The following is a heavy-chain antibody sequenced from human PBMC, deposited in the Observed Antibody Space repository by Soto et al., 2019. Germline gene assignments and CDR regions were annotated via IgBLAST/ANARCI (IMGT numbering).Heavy chain of an antibody. CDR3: AHAYGGTSWPNDAFDV. V-gene: IGHV2-5*02. CDR2: IYWDDDK. J-gene: IGHJ3*01. CDR1: GFSLSADGVG. Sequence: QITLTESGPTLVKPTQTLTLTCTFSGFSLSADGVGVAWIRQPPGKALEWLALIYWDDDKRYSPSLKNRLSITKDTSKHHVVLTMTNMDPVDTATYYCAHAYGGTSWPNDAFDVWGQGTVVTVSS. D-gene: IGHD2-21*01.